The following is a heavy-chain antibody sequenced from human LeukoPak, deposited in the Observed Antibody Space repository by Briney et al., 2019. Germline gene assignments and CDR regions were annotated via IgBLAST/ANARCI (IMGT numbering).Heavy chain of an antibody. CDR2: IYPGDSDT. D-gene: IGHD2-2*01. CDR1: GYSFTSYW. CDR3: ARSIRYCSSTSCIFRVNYFDY. Sequence: GESLKISCKGSGYSFTSYWIGWVRQMPGKGLEWMGIIYPGDSDTRYSPSFQGQVTISADKSISTAYLQWSSLKASDTAMYYCARSIRYCSSTSCIFRVNYFDYWGQGTLVTVSS. V-gene: IGHV5-51*01. J-gene: IGHJ4*02.